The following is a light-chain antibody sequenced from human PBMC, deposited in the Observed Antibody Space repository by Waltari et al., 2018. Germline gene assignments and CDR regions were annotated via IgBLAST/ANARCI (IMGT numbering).Light chain of an antibody. V-gene: IGLV2-11*01. J-gene: IGLJ3*02. CDR1: NRDVASHDH. CDR2: DVR. CDR3: CSCAGTDTFWV. Sequence: QSALTQPRPVSGSPGQSVTISCTGTNRDVASHDHVPWYQHHPCKAPKLMIYDVRDRPSGVPVRFSGSQSGNTASLILSGLQADDEADYYCCSCAGTDTFWVFGGGTKLTVL.